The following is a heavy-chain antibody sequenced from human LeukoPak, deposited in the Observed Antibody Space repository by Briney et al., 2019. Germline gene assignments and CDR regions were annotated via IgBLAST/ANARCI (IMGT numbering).Heavy chain of an antibody. CDR1: GFTFTAYA. V-gene: IGHV3-64*02. J-gene: IGHJ4*02. Sequence: GGSLRLSCAASGFTFTAYAMYWVRQAPGKGLEYVAAISGNGGDTHYADSVKGRFTISRDNAKNTLFVQLGSLRPEDMAVYYCARDRAAGLDYDPSGLDYWGQGTLVAVSS. D-gene: IGHD3-22*01. CDR3: ARDRAAGLDYDPSGLDY. CDR2: ISGNGGDT.